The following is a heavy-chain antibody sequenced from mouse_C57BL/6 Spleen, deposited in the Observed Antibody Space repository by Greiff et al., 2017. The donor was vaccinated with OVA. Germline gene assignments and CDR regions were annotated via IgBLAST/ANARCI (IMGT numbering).Heavy chain of an antibody. CDR3: ARRDSSGPFDY. CDR2: INPNNGGT. CDR1: GYTFTDYY. V-gene: IGHV1-26*01. J-gene: IGHJ2*01. D-gene: IGHD3-2*02. Sequence: VQLQQSGPELVKPGASVKISCKASGYTFTDYYMNWVKQSHGKSLEWIGDINPNNGGTSYNQKFKGKATLTVDKSSSTAYMELRSLTSEDSAVYYCARRDSSGPFDYWGQGTTRTVSS.